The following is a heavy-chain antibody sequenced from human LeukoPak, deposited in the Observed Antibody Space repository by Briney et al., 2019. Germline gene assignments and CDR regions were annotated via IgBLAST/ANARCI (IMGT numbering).Heavy chain of an antibody. D-gene: IGHD3-22*01. J-gene: IGHJ3*02. Sequence: PGRSLRLSCTASGFTFTDYYIHWVRQAPGQGLEWMGRIDPDSGGTSYPQKFQGRVTMTRDTSITTAYMELSRLRSDDTAVYYCAREFYDSSGRKHASENWGQGTLVTVSS. CDR2: IDPDSGGT. CDR1: GFTFTDYY. V-gene: IGHV1-2*02. CDR3: AREFYDSSGRKHASEN.